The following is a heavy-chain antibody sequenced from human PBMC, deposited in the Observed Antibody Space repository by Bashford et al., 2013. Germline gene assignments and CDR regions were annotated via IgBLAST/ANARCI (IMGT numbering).Heavy chain of an antibody. Sequence: ASVKVSCRASGYTFTSYYMHWVRQAPGQGLEWMGIXNPSGGSTSYAPKFQGRVTMTRDTSTSTVYMELSSLRSEDTAVYYCARDRHRGFDAFDIWGQGTMVTVSS. J-gene: IGHJ3*02. CDR1: GYTFTSYY. D-gene: IGHD1-14*01. V-gene: IGHV1-46*01. CDR3: ARDRHRGFDAFDI. CDR2: XNPSGGST.